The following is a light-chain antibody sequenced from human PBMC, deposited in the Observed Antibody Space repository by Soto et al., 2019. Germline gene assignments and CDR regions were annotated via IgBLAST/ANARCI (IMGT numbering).Light chain of an antibody. J-gene: IGKJ1*01. CDR3: QQYNSYSPT. V-gene: IGKV1-5*01. CDR2: DAS. CDR1: QRISSW. Sequence: DIQMTQSPYTLSASVGDRVTITCRASQRISSWLAWYQQKPGKAPKLLIYDASSLESGVPSRFSGSGSGTEFTLTISSLQPDDFATYYCQQYNSYSPTFGQWTKVEIK.